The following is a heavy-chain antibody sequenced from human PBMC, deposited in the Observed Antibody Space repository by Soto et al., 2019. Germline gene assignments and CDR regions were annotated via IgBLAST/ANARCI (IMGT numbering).Heavy chain of an antibody. CDR2: INNSGST. J-gene: IGHJ4*02. CDR3: ARARVVPAACFDY. Sequence: SETLSLTCAVYGGSFSGYYWSWIRQPPGKGLEWIGEINNSGSTNYNPSLKSRVTISVDTSKNQFSLKLSSVTAADTAVYYCARARVVPAACFDYWGQGTLVTVSS. D-gene: IGHD2-2*01. CDR1: GGSFSGYY. V-gene: IGHV4-34*01.